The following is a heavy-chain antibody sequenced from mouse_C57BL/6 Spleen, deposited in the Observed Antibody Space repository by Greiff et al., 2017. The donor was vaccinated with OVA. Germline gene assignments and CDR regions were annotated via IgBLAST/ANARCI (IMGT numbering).Heavy chain of an antibody. J-gene: IGHJ4*01. Sequence: EVQLQESGAELVRPGASVKLSCTASGFNIKDDYMHWVKQRPEQGLEWIGWIDPENGDTEYASKFQGKATITADTSSNTAYLQLSGLTSEDTAVYYCTGDYYGSSYGYYAMDYWGQGTSVTVSS. D-gene: IGHD1-1*01. V-gene: IGHV14-4*01. CDR3: TGDYYGSSYGYYAMDY. CDR2: IDPENGDT. CDR1: GFNIKDDY.